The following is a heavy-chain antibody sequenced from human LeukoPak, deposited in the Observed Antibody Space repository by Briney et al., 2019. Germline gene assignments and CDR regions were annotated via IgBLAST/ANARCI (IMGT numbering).Heavy chain of an antibody. CDR1: GFTFSTSA. Sequence: GGSLRLSCAASGFTFSTSAMSWVRQAPGKGLEWVSAISGSGTSTYYSDSVKGLFTISRDNSKHMLYLQMNSLRAEDTAVYYCTKGPRSIDYWGQGTLVTVSS. J-gene: IGHJ4*02. V-gene: IGHV3-23*01. D-gene: IGHD4-17*01. CDR2: ISGSGTST. CDR3: TKGPRSIDY.